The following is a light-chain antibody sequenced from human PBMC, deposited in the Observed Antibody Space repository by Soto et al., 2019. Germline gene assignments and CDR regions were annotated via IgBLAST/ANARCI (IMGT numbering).Light chain of an antibody. J-gene: IGKJ4*01. CDR3: QQYSDSGQVT. CDR2: DVS. V-gene: IGKV3-11*01. CDR1: QSVTSS. Sequence: EIVLTQSPATLSLSPGDRATLSCRASQSVTSSLAWFQQKPGQAPRLLIYDVSRRATAIPARFSGSGSGTDFTLTISSLEPGDFGLYYCQQYSDSGQVTFGGGTKLEIK.